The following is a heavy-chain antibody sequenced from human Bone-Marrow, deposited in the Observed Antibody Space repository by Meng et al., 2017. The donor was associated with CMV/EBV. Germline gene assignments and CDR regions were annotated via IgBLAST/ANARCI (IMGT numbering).Heavy chain of an antibody. D-gene: IGHD3-3*01. CDR2: IYYSGGT. V-gene: IGHV4-59*01. CDR1: GGSISNYY. Sequence: SETLSLTCTVSGGSISNYYWSWIRQPPRKRLEWIGSIYYSGGTNYNPSLKSRVTISVDTSKNQFSLKLTSVTAADTAVYYCVRGPGNYDFWSGYYYYYYYGMDGWGQGTTVTVSS. CDR3: VRGPGNYDFWSGYYYYYYYGMDG. J-gene: IGHJ6*02.